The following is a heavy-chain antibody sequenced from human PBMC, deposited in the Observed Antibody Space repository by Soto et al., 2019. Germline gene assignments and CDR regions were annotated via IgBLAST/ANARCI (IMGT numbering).Heavy chain of an antibody. J-gene: IGHJ4*02. CDR1: GGSLSSSSW. CDR2: IFYSGST. Sequence: QVQLQESGPGLVNPSGTLSLTCAVSGGSLSSSSWWSWGRQPPGKTLEWLGEIFYSGSTKYNPSLNSRVTISADQSKNDFSLRLSSMTAADTAVYYCVHHGGVPYYHDFWGQGMLVTVSS. D-gene: IGHD2-8*01. CDR3: VHHGGVPYYHDF. V-gene: IGHV4-4*02.